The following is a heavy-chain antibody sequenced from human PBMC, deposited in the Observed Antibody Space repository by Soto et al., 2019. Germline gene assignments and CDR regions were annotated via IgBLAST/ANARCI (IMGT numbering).Heavy chain of an antibody. Sequence: QVQLRQWGAGLLKPSETLSLTCVVSGGSLSDYFWSWIRQPPGMALEWIGEINHLGSINYNPSLKSQVTMSVDTSNNQFSLTLNPVTAADNATYYCARGGISHWAYFYYMDVWDRGTTVTVSS. J-gene: IGHJ6*03. D-gene: IGHD2-21*01. V-gene: IGHV4-34*01. CDR3: ARGGISHWAYFYYMDV. CDR1: GGSLSDYF. CDR2: INHLGSI.